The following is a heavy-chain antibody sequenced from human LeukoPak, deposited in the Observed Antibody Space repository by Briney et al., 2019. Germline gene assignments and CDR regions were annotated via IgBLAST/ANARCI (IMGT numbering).Heavy chain of an antibody. J-gene: IGHJ5*02. CDR1: GASISSYY. Sequence: PSETLSLTCTVSGASISSYYCTWIRQPPGKGLEWIGYIYYSGSTNYNPSLKSRVTISVDPSKNHFSLKLSSVTAADTDVYYCARVIGGSGSYGNWFDPWGQGTLVTVSS. CDR3: ARVIGGSGSYGNWFDP. D-gene: IGHD3-10*01. CDR2: IYYSGST. V-gene: IGHV4-59*01.